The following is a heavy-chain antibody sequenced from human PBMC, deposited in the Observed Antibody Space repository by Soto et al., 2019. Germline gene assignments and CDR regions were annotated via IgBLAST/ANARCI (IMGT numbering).Heavy chain of an antibody. J-gene: IGHJ4*02. CDR2: INPSGDST. V-gene: IGHV1-46*01. D-gene: IGHD5-12*01. CDR1: GYTFSNYY. CDR3: ARATRSGSPHFDH. Sequence: ASVKVSCKGAGYTFSNYYMHWVRQAPGQGLEWMGIINPSGDSTSYAQEFQGRVTMTREKSTSTLYMELSSRRSEDTAVYYCARATRSGSPHFDHWGQGTLVTVSS.